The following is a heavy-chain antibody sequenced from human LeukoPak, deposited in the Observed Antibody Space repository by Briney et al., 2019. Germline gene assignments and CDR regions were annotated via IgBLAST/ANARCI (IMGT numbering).Heavy chain of an antibody. J-gene: IGHJ6*03. Sequence: GGSLRLSCAASGFTFSSYSMNWVRQAPGKGLEWVSSISSSSSYIYYADSVKGRFTISRDNAKNSLYLQMNSLRAEDTAVYYCARDQRNYDILTGYSYYYYYMDVWGKGTTVTVSS. CDR2: ISSSSSYI. D-gene: IGHD3-9*01. V-gene: IGHV3-21*01. CDR3: ARDQRNYDILTGYSYYYYYMDV. CDR1: GFTFSSYS.